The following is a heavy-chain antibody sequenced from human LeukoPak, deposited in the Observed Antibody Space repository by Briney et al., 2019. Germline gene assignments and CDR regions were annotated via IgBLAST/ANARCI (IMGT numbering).Heavy chain of an antibody. CDR2: INHSGST. D-gene: IGHD6-13*01. Sequence: PSETLSLTCAVYGGSFSGYYWSWIRQPPGKGLEWIGEINHSGSTNYNLSLKSRVTISVDTSKNQFSLKLSSVTAADTAVYYCARGLGSSSWYNWFDPWGQGTLVTVSS. CDR1: GGSFSGYY. V-gene: IGHV4-34*01. CDR3: ARGLGSSSWYNWFDP. J-gene: IGHJ5*02.